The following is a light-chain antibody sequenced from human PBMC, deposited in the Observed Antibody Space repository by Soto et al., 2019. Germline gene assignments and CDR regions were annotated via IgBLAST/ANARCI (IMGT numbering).Light chain of an antibody. J-gene: IGLJ1*01. CDR1: SSDVGSYNL. CDR2: EGS. Sequence: QSVLTQPASVSGSPGQSITISCTGTSSDVGSYNLVSWYQQHPGKAPKLMIYEGSKRPSGVSNRFSGSKSGNTASLTISGFQAEDEADYYCCSYAGSSTLGVFGTGTKVTVL. CDR3: CSYAGSSTLGV. V-gene: IGLV2-23*01.